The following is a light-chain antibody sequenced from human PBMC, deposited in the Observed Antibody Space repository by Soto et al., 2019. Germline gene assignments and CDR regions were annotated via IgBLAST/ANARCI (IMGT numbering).Light chain of an antibody. V-gene: IGKV3-11*01. CDR3: QQRSNWPPT. CDR1: QSVSSY. Sequence: EIVLTQSPATLSLSPGERATLSCRASQSVSSYLAWYQQKPGQAPRLLIYDASNRATGIPARFSGSGSGTDXXXTXXSLEPEDFAVYYCQQRSNWPPTFGQGTKVEIK. CDR2: DAS. J-gene: IGKJ1*01.